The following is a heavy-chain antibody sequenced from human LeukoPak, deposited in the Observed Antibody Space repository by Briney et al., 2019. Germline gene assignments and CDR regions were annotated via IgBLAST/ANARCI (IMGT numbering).Heavy chain of an antibody. D-gene: IGHD6-13*01. CDR1: GGSFSGYY. CDR3: ARGRGIAKRYYYYYMDV. J-gene: IGHJ6*03. Sequence: SETLSLTCAVYGGSFSGYYWSWIRQPPGKGLEWIGEINHSGSTNYNPSLKSRVTISVDTSKNQFSLKLSSVTAADTAVYYCARGRGIAKRYYYYYMDVWGKGTTVTVSS. CDR2: INHSGST. V-gene: IGHV4-34*01.